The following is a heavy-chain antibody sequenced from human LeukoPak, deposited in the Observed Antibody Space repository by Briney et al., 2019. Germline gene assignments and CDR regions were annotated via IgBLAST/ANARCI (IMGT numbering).Heavy chain of an antibody. V-gene: IGHV4-34*01. Sequence: SETLSLTCAVYGGSFSRYYWTWIRQPPGKGLEWIGEINHSGSANYNPSLKSRVTISVDTSKNQFSLKLSSVTAADTAVYYCARSGTYQHSSSYDYWGQGTLVTVSS. CDR2: INHSGSA. CDR3: ARSGTYQHSSSYDY. D-gene: IGHD6-13*01. J-gene: IGHJ4*02. CDR1: GGSFSRYY.